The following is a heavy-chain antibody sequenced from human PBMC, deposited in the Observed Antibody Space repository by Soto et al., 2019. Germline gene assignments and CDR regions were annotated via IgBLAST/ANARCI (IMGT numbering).Heavy chain of an antibody. V-gene: IGHV3-23*01. CDR3: AKEWDTARRFPTTFDY. CDR1: GFTFSSYA. J-gene: IGHJ4*02. CDR2: ISGSGGST. Sequence: GGSLRLSCAASGFTFSSYAMSWVRQAPGKGLEWVSAISGSGGSTYYADSGKGQFTLSRDNSKNTLYLQMNSLRAEDTAVYYCAKEWDTARRFPTTFDYWGQGTLVTVSS. D-gene: IGHD5-18*01.